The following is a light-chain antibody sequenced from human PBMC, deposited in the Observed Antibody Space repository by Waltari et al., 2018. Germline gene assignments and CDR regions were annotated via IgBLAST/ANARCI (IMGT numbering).Light chain of an antibody. J-gene: IGKJ4*01. V-gene: IGKV1-6*02. CDR3: QQGYDFPCT. CDR2: RAS. CDR1: RDIANN. Sequence: IQMTQSPSSLSASIGDTVTITCRASRDIANNLNWYQQQSGKAPKLLIYRASSLQSGFPSRFSCSVSGTDFSLTISSLQPEDFATYYCQQGYDFPCTFGRGTKVEIK.